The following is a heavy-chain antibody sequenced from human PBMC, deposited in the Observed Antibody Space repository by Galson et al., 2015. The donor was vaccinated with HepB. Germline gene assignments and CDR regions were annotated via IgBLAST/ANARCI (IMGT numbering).Heavy chain of an antibody. CDR1: GYTFTSYW. V-gene: IGHV5-51*01. Sequence: QSGAEVKKPGESLKISCKGSGYTFTSYWIGWVRQKPGKGLEWVGTIYPGDSDTRSSPSFQGQVTISADKSLTTAYLQWSSLKASDTAMYYCARLGGYGGHSPFEYGMGVWGQGTTVTVSS. CDR3: ARLGGYGGHSPFEYGMGV. J-gene: IGHJ6*02. D-gene: IGHD4-23*01. CDR2: IYPGDSDT.